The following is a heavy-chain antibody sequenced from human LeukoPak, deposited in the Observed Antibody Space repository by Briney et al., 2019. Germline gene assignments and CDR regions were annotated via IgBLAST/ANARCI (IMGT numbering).Heavy chain of an antibody. J-gene: IGHJ4*02. D-gene: IGHD2-2*01. V-gene: IGHV4-30-2*01. Sequence: SSETLSLTCADSGGSISSGGYSWSWIRQPPGKGLEWIGYIYHSGSTYYNPSLKSRVTISVDRSKNQFSLKLSSVTAADTAVYYCAREDCSSTSCSFDYWGQGTLVTVSS. CDR2: IYHSGST. CDR3: AREDCSSTSCSFDY. CDR1: GGSISSGGYS.